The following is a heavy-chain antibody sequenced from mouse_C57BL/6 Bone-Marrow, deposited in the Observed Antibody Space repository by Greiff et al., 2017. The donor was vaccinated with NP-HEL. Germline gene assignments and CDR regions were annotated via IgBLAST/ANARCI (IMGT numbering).Heavy chain of an antibody. CDR1: GFSFNTYA. D-gene: IGHD1-1*01. V-gene: IGHV10-1*01. CDR2: IRSKSNNYAT. Sequence: EVMLVESGGGLVQPKGSLKLSCAASGFSFNTYAMNWVRQAPGKGLEWVARIRSKSNNYATYYADSVKDRFTISRDDSESMLYLQMNNLKTEDTAMYYCVRDYYGSSYLDYWGQGTTLTVSS. CDR3: VRDYYGSSYLDY. J-gene: IGHJ2*01.